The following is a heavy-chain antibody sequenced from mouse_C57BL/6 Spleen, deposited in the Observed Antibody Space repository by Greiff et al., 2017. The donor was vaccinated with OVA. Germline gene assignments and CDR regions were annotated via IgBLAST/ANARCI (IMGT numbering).Heavy chain of an antibody. Sequence: QVQLQQSGPELVKPGASVKISCKASGYAFSSSWMNWVKQRPGQGLEWIGRIYPGDGDTNYNGKFKGKATLTADKSSSTAYMQLSSLTSEDSAVYFCARRDGNYVFDYWGQGTTLTVSS. V-gene: IGHV1-82*01. CDR3: ARRDGNYVFDY. CDR2: IYPGDGDT. J-gene: IGHJ2*01. CDR1: GYAFSSSW. D-gene: IGHD2-1*01.